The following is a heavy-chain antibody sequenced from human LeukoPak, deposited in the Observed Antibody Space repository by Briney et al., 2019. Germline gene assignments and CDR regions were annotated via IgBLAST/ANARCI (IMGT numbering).Heavy chain of an antibody. Sequence: PGGSLRLSCAASGFTLDDYGMSWVRQAPGKGLEWVSGINWNGGSTGYADSVKGRFTTSRDNAKNSLYLQMNSLRAEDTALYHCASSCSSTSCYGRDVWGKGTTVTVSS. D-gene: IGHD2-2*01. J-gene: IGHJ6*04. V-gene: IGHV3-20*01. CDR3: ASSCSSTSCYGRDV. CDR1: GFTLDDYG. CDR2: INWNGGST.